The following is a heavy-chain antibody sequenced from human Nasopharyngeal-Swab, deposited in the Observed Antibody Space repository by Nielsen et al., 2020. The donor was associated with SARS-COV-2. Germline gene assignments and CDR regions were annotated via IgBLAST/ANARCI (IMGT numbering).Heavy chain of an antibody. CDR2: IYYSGST. J-gene: IGHJ3*02. V-gene: IGHV4-38-2*01. CDR1: GYSISSSYY. D-gene: IGHD3-22*01. Sequence: GSLRLSCAVSGYSISSSYYWGWIRQPPGKGLEWIGSIYYSGSTYYNPSLKSRVTISVDTSKNQFSLKLSSVTAADTAVYYCAVYDSSGYYYLDDAFDIWGQGTMVTVSS. CDR3: AVYDSSGYYYLDDAFDI.